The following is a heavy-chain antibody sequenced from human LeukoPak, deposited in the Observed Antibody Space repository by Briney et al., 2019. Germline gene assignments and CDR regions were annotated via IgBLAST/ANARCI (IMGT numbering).Heavy chain of an antibody. J-gene: IGHJ4*02. D-gene: IGHD1-1*01. CDR2: SSAYNCNT. CDR1: GYTPTSYA. V-gene: IGHV1-18*01. CDR3: ARRIGDWNGVDY. Sequence: ASLKVSSKPSGYTPTSYATCWVRQAPGQGLERMGWSSAYNCNTNHAQKRQGRVTMTTDTSTSTADMELRSLRSDDTAVYYFARRIGDWNGVDYCGQGTLVTVSS.